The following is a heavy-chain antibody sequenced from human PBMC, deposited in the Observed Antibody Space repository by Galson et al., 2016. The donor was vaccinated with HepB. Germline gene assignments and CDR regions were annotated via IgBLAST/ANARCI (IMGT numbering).Heavy chain of an antibody. V-gene: IGHV3-30*03. D-gene: IGHD2-8*02. Sequence: SLRLSCAGSGFTFSAYSIQWVRQAPGKGLEWVAVIPKDGNEKSFADSVKGRFSISRDNSWNTLYLQMNSLRSEDTAVYYCSRRRCTGGSCYSDSWGQGTLVTVSS. J-gene: IGHJ4*02. CDR2: IPKDGNEK. CDR3: SRRRCTGGSCYSDS. CDR1: GFTFSAYS.